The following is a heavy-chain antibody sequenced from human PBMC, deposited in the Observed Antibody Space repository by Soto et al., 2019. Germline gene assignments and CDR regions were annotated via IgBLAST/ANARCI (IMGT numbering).Heavy chain of an antibody. J-gene: IGHJ6*02. D-gene: IGHD3-16*01. V-gene: IGHV1-69*13. Sequence: SVKVSCKASGGTFSSYAISWVRQAPGQGLEWMGGIIPIFGTANYAQKFQGRVTITADESTSTAYMELSSLRSEDTAVYYCARDWDYYYGMDVWGQGTTVTISS. CDR2: IIPIFGTA. CDR3: ARDWDYYYGMDV. CDR1: GGTFSSYA.